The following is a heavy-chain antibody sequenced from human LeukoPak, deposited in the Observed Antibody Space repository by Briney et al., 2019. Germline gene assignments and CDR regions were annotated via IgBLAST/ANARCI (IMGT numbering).Heavy chain of an antibody. CDR3: ARQDYSTFDY. V-gene: IGHV4-4*09. D-gene: IGHD4-11*01. CDR1: GGSISNYF. CDR2: IYTSGST. J-gene: IGHJ4*02. Sequence: PSEALSLTCTGSGGSISNYFWSWLRQPPGKGLEGIGYIYTSGSTNYNPSLKSRVTISVDTSKNQFSLKLSSVTAADTAVYYCARQDYSTFDYWGQGTLVTVSS.